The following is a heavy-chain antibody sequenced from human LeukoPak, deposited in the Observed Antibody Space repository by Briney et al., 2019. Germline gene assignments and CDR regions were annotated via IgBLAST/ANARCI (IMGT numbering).Heavy chain of an antibody. D-gene: IGHD1-26*01. Sequence: GGCLRLSCAASGFTFSDYYMSWIRQAAGKGLEWVSYFSSSGSTIYYADSVKGRFTISRDNAKNSLYLQMNGMRAEDTAVYCYASDSGKLGYMDVWGKGPTVTVSS. J-gene: IGHJ6*03. V-gene: IGHV3-11*04. CDR3: ASDSGKLGYMDV. CDR1: GFTFSDYY. CDR2: FSSSGSTI.